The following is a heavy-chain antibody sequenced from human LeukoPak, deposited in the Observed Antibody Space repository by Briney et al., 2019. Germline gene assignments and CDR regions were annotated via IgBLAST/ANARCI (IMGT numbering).Heavy chain of an antibody. CDR1: GFTFDDYG. D-gene: IGHD3-3*01. V-gene: IGHV3-20*04. J-gene: IGHJ4*02. CDR3: ARADYDFWSGYFVAFDY. CDR2: INWNGGST. Sequence: GGSLRLSCAASGFTFDDYGMSWVRQAPGKGLEWVSGINWNGGSTGYADSVKGRFTISRDNAKNSLYLQMNSLRAEDTAVYYCARADYDFWSGYFVAFDYWGQGTLATVSS.